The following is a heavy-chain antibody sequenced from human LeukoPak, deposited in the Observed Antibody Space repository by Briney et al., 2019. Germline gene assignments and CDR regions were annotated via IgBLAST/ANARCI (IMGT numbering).Heavy chain of an antibody. CDR2: IYSGGST. CDR3: ARSHSSGYSHFEY. V-gene: IGHV3-53*05. J-gene: IGHJ4*02. CDR1: GFTVSSNY. D-gene: IGHD3-22*01. Sequence: GGSLRLSCAASGFTVSSNYMSWVRQAPGKGLEWVSIIYSGGSTFYADSVKGRFTISRDNSKNTLYLQMNSLRAEDTAVYYCARSHSSGYSHFEYWGQGTLVTVSS.